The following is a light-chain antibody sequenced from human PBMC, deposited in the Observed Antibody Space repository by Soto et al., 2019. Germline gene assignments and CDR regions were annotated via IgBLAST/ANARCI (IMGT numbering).Light chain of an antibody. J-gene: IGLJ1*01. CDR1: SSNIGAGYD. CDR2: GNT. CDR3: QSHDSSLHASV. Sequence: QSALTQPPSVSGAPGQRVTISCTGSSSNIGAGYDVHWYLQLPVTAPKLLIYGNTNRPSGVPDRFSGSKSGSSASLAITGLQAEDEADYYCQSHDSSLHASVFGTGTKVTVL. V-gene: IGLV1-40*01.